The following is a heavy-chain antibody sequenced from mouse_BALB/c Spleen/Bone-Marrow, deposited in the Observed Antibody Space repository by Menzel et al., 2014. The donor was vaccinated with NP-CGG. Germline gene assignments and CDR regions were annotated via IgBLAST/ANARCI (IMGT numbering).Heavy chain of an antibody. CDR1: GYTLTNYY. CDR2: INPSNGGT. CDR3: TRADFLYYYVMDY. V-gene: IGHV1S81*02. J-gene: IGHJ4*01. Sequence: QVQLQQSGAELVKPGASVKLSCKASGYTLTNYYIYWVKQRPGQGLEWIGEINPSNGGTNFNEKFKSKATLTVDKSSSTAKMQLSSLTSEDSAVYYCTRADFLYYYVMDYWGQGTSVTVSS. D-gene: IGHD2-3*01.